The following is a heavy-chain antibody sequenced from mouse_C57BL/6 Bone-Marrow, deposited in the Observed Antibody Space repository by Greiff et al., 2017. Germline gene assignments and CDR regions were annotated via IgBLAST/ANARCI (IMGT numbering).Heavy chain of an antibody. Sequence: EVHLVESGGGLVKPGGSLKLSCAASGFSFSSYAMSWVRQTPEKRLEWVATLSDGGSYTYYPDNVKGRFTISRDNAKNNLYLQMSHLKSEDTAMYYCAREHHYYGSSPDTWYNDVWGTGTTGTVSS. J-gene: IGHJ1*03. CDR2: LSDGGSYT. CDR3: AREHHYYGSSPDTWYNDV. D-gene: IGHD1-1*01. V-gene: IGHV5-4*01. CDR1: GFSFSSYA.